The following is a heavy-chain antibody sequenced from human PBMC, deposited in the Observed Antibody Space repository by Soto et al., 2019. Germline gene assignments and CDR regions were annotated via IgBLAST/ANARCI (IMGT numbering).Heavy chain of an antibody. CDR1: GGSISSYY. J-gene: IGHJ4*02. D-gene: IGHD3-10*01. CDR3: ARAPYGSGSDFDY. V-gene: IGHV4-59*01. Sequence: SSETLSLTCTVSGGSISSYYWSWIRQPPGKGLEWIGYIYYSGSTNYNPSLKSRVTISVDTSKNQFSLKLSSVTAADTAVYYCARAPYGSGSDFDYWGQGTLVTVSS. CDR2: IYYSGST.